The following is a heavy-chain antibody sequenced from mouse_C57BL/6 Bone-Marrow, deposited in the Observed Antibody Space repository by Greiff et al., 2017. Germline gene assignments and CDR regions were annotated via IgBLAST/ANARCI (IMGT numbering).Heavy chain of an antibody. J-gene: IGHJ2*01. D-gene: IGHD2-5*01. CDR2: ISSGGSYT. CDR3: AKLSNYGYYFDD. Sequence: EVMLVESGGDLVKPGGSLKLSCAASGFTFSSYGMSWVRQTPDKRLEWVATISSGGSYTYYPDSVKGRFTISRDNAKNTLYLQMSSLKSEYTAMYYCAKLSNYGYYFDDWGQGTTLTVSS. V-gene: IGHV5-6*02. CDR1: GFTFSSYG.